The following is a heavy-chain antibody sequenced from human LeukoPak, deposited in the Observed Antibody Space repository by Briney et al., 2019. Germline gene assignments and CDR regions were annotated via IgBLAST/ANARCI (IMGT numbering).Heavy chain of an antibody. V-gene: IGHV3-7*01. CDR2: IKQDGSEK. Sequence: ETLSLTCAVYGGSFSGYYWSLVRQAPGKGLEWVANIKQDGSEKYYVGSVKGRFTISRDNAKNSLYLQMNSLRAEDTAVYYCAELGITMIGGVWGKGTTVTISS. D-gene: IGHD3-10*02. CDR3: AELGITMIGGV. J-gene: IGHJ6*04. CDR1: GGSFSGYY.